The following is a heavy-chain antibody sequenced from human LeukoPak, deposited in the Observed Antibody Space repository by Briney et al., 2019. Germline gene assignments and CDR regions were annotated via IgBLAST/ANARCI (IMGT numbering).Heavy chain of an antibody. CDR3: ARVPYCSSSSCYPLTSWYYGMDV. CDR1: GFTFSFYS. J-gene: IGHJ6*02. Sequence: GGSLRLSCEGSGFTFSFYSMNWVRQAPGKGLEWVSSISRSTIDTYYGDSVKGRFTISRDNAKNSLYLQMNSLRAEDTAVYYCARVPYCSSSSCYPLTSWYYGMDVWGPGTTVIASS. V-gene: IGHV3-21*01. CDR2: ISRSTIDT. D-gene: IGHD2-2*01.